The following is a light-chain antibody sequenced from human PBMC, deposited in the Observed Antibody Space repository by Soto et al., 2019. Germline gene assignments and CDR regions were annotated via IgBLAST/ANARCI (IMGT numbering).Light chain of an antibody. Sequence: SVLTQPASVSGSPGQSITISCTGTSSDVGGYKYVSWYQQHPGKAPKLMIYEVTNRPSGVSDRFSGSKSGNTASLTISGLQAEDEADYYCCSYAGSYTLGVFGTGTKVTV. CDR1: SSDVGGYKY. CDR2: EVT. CDR3: CSYAGSYTLGV. J-gene: IGLJ1*01. V-gene: IGLV2-14*01.